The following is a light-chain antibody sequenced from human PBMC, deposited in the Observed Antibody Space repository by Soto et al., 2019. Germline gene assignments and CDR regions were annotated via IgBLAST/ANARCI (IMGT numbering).Light chain of an antibody. CDR2: SNN. Sequence: QSALTQPPSASGTPGQRVNISCSGSSSNIGSNTVNWYQQLPGMAPTLLIYSNNQRPSGVPDRFSGSKSGTSASLAVNGLQSEDEADYYCAAWDDSLNGPLFGGGTKLTVL. CDR3: AAWDDSLNGPL. V-gene: IGLV1-44*01. J-gene: IGLJ3*02. CDR1: SSNIGSNT.